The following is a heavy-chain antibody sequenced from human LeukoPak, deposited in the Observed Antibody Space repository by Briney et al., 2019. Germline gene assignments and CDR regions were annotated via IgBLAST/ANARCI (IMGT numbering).Heavy chain of an antibody. CDR1: GFTFSSYW. CDR2: IKQDGSEK. J-gene: IGHJ3*02. D-gene: IGHD3-10*01. V-gene: IGHV3-7*01. CDR3: ARELLGAGDPAFDI. Sequence: PGGSLRLSCAASGFTFSSYWMSWVRQAPGKGLEWVANIKQDGSEKYYVDSVKGRFTISRDNAKNSLYLQMNSLRAEDTAVYYCARELLGAGDPAFDIWGQGTMVTVSS.